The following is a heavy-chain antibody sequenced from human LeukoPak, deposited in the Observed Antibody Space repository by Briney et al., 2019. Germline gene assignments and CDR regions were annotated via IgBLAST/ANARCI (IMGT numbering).Heavy chain of an antibody. D-gene: IGHD6-19*01. Sequence: GGSLRLSCAASGFTFSSYGMHWVRQAPGKGLEGVAVISYDGSNKYYADSVKGRFTISRDNSKNTLYLQMNSLRAEDTAVYYCAKVLGSGWYYYYYGMDVWGQGTTVTVSS. CDR1: GFTFSSYG. V-gene: IGHV3-30*18. CDR2: ISYDGSNK. J-gene: IGHJ6*02. CDR3: AKVLGSGWYYYYYGMDV.